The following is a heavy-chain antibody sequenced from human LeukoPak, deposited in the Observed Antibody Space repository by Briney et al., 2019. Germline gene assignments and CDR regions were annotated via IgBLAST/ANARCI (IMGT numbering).Heavy chain of an antibody. V-gene: IGHV4-39*01. J-gene: IGHJ5*02. CDR2: IYYSGST. Sequence: SQTLSLTCTVSGGSISSSSYYWGWIPQPPGKGLEWIGSIYYSGSTYYNPSLKSRVTISVDTSKNPFSLKLSSVTAADTAVYYCARHRDTLRGYSYDRLFSSWFDPWGQGTLVTVSS. CDR1: GGSISSSSYY. CDR3: ARHRDTLRGYSYDRLFSSWFDP. D-gene: IGHD5-18*01.